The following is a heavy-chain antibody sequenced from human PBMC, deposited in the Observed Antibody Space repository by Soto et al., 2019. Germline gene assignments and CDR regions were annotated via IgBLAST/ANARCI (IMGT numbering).Heavy chain of an antibody. V-gene: IGHV4-59*01. Sequence: SETLSRTWSVSGVSISSYFWSWIRQAPGRGLEWIGYTYHRGSTNYSPSLKSRVAISLDTSENQFSLKVNSVTAADTAVYYCARIGGYHGPLDYWGQGTPVTVSS. CDR3: ARIGGYHGPLDY. CDR2: TYHRGST. J-gene: IGHJ4*02. D-gene: IGHD6-25*01. CDR1: GVSISSYF.